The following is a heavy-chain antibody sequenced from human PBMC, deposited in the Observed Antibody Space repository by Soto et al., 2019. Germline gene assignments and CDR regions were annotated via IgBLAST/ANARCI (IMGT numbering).Heavy chain of an antibody. Sequence: PGGSLRLSCAASGFSLSDHGVNWVRQAPGKGLEWISSVNRGASSLYYAESVKGRFTMSRDDAKNSVYLQMNSLRDEDTAVYYFARQINWRYGVAWGQGTLVTVSS. V-gene: IGHV3-48*02. J-gene: IGHJ5*02. D-gene: IGHD3-3*01. CDR2: VNRGASSL. CDR3: ARQINWRYGVA. CDR1: GFSLSDHG.